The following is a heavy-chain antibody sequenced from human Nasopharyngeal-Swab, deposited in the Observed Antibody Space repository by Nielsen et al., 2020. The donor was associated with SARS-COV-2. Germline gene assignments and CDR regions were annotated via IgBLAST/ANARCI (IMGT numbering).Heavy chain of an antibody. D-gene: IGHD2-2*01. CDR1: GFTFSSYS. Sequence: GESLKISCAASGFTFSSYSMNWVRQAPGKGLEWVSSISSSSSYIYYADSVKVRFTISRDNAKNSLYLQMNSLRAEDTAVYYCARELSGYCSSPLGCYYYGMDVWGQGTTVTVSS. CDR3: ARELSGYCSSPLGCYYYGMDV. J-gene: IGHJ6*02. V-gene: IGHV3-21*01. CDR2: ISSSSSYI.